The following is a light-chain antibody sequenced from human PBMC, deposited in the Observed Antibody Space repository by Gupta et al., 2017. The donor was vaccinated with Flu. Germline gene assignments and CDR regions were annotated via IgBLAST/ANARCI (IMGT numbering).Light chain of an antibody. CDR1: SGHNTYA. Sequence: QLVLTQSPSASASLGASVKLTCTLSSGHNTYAIAWHQQQPEKGPRYLMKLKSDGSHTKGDGIPDRFSGSSSGAERYLTISSLQSDDEADYYCQTWGTGIVVFGGGTKLTVL. CDR3: QTWGTGIVV. J-gene: IGLJ2*01. V-gene: IGLV4-69*01. CDR2: LKSDGSH.